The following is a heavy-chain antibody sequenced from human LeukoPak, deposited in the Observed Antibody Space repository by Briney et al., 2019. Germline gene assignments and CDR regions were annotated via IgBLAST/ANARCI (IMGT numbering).Heavy chain of an antibody. V-gene: IGHV4-39*07. CDR3: ARVCDGSGPQPFGAFDI. Sequence: PSETLSLTCTVSGGSISSSSYYWGWIRQPPGKGLEWIGSIHYSGSTNYNPSLKSRDTISVDTSKNQFSLKLSSVTAADTAVYYCARVCDGSGPQPFGAFDIWGQGTMVTVSS. D-gene: IGHD6-19*01. CDR1: GGSISSSSYY. J-gene: IGHJ3*02. CDR2: IHYSGST.